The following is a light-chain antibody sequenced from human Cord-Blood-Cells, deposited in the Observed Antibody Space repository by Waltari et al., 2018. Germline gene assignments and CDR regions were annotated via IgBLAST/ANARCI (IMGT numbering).Light chain of an antibody. Sequence: QSALTQPPSVSGSPGQSLTISCTGTSSDLGSYTRVTWYQQPPGTAPKLMIYEVSNRPSGVPDRFSGSKSGNTASLTISGLQAEDEADYYCSSYTSSSTWVFGGGTKLTVL. J-gene: IGLJ3*02. CDR3: SSYTSSSTWV. CDR1: SSDLGSYTR. V-gene: IGLV2-18*02. CDR2: EVS.